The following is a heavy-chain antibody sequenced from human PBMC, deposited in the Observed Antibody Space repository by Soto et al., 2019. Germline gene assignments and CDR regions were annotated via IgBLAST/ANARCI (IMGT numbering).Heavy chain of an antibody. V-gene: IGHV1-18*04. J-gene: IGHJ6*02. D-gene: IGHD2-15*01. Sequence: QGQLVQSGAEVKKPGASVKVSCKASGYTFTSYGISWVRQAPGQGLEWMGWISAKKGNTKYAQKFQGRVTMTTDKTTNKAYMELRSLRTDATAVYYCAREILSPDFYFHGMDVWGQGTTVTVSS. CDR2: ISAKKGNT. CDR3: AREILSPDFYFHGMDV. CDR1: GYTFTSYG.